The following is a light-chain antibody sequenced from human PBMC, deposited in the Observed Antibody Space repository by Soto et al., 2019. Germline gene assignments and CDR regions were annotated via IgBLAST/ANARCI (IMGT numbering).Light chain of an antibody. V-gene: IGKV3-15*01. Sequence: EIVMTQSPATLSVSPGERASLSCRASQSISTNLAWYQQKPGQAPRLLIYGASTRATGIPATFSGSGSGTEFTLTISSPQSEEVAVYYCQQYDKWPLTFGPGTKVDIK. CDR3: QQYDKWPLT. J-gene: IGKJ3*01. CDR2: GAS. CDR1: QSISTN.